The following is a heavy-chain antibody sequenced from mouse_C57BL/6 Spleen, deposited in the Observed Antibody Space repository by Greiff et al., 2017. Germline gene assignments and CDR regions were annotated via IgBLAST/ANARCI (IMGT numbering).Heavy chain of an antibody. J-gene: IGHJ4*01. CDR3: ARSHWDAGDYAMDY. CDR2: IRNKANGYTT. Sequence: ESGGGLVQPGGSLSLSCAASGFTFTDYYMSWVRQPPGKALEWLGFIRNKANGYTTEYSASVKGRFTISRDNSQSILYLQMNALRAEDSATYYCARSHWDAGDYAMDYWGQGTSVTVSS. CDR1: GFTFTDYY. D-gene: IGHD4-1*01. V-gene: IGHV7-3*01.